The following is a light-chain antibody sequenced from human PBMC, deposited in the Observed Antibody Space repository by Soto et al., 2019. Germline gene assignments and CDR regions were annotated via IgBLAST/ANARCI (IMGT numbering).Light chain of an antibody. CDR1: QSVSSN. CDR3: QQYSDWPLT. CDR2: GAS. J-gene: IGKJ4*01. Sequence: EIVMTQSPTTLSVSPGERATLSCRASQSVSSNLAWYLQRPGQAPRLLISGASTRATGIPVRFSGSGSGTEFTLTISSLQSEDFAVYYCQQYSDWPLTFGGGTKVEIK. V-gene: IGKV3-15*01.